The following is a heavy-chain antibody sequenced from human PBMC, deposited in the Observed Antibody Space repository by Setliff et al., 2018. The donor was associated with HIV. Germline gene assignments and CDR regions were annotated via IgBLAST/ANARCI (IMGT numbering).Heavy chain of an antibody. CDR1: GFTFRNYD. Sequence: GGSLRLSCAVSGFTFRNYDMHWVRQAPGKGLEWVSGIGTVGDTYYPDSVKGRFTISREDAKDSLYLQMNSLRAGDTAVYYCARGSTGYYYNSVYSELDHWGRGTLVTVSS. V-gene: IGHV3-13*01. J-gene: IGHJ4*02. D-gene: IGHD3-22*01. CDR2: IGTVGDT. CDR3: ARGSTGYYYNSVYSELDH.